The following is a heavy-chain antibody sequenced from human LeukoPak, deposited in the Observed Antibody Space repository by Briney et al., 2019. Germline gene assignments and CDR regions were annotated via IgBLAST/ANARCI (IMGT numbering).Heavy chain of an antibody. Sequence: PGGSLRLSCAACGFTFSSYAMSWVRQAPWKGLEWASGISGSGTSTYYADSVKGRFTISRDNSKNTLYLQMNSLRAEDTAVYYCTKLGCTSTSCYTNYWGQGTLVTVSS. CDR2: ISGSGTST. D-gene: IGHD2-2*02. CDR1: GFTFSSYA. J-gene: IGHJ4*02. CDR3: TKLGCTSTSCYTNY. V-gene: IGHV3-23*01.